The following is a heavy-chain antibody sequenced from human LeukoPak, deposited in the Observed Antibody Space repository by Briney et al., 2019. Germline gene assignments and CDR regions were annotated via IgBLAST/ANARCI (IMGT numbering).Heavy chain of an antibody. V-gene: IGHV3-21*01. Sequence: GGSLRLSCAASGFTFSSYSMNWVRQAPGKGLEWVSSISSSSSYIYYAGSVKGRFTISRDNAKNSLYLQMNSLRAEDTAVYYCARAGTPGIAVAGTCDYWGQGTLVTVSS. D-gene: IGHD6-19*01. CDR1: GFTFSSYS. J-gene: IGHJ4*02. CDR3: ARAGTPGIAVAGTCDY. CDR2: ISSSSSYI.